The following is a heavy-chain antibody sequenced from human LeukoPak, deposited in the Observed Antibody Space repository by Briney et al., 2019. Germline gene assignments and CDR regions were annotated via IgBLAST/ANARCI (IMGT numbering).Heavy chain of an antibody. Sequence: GGSLRLSCAASGFTFSSYAVSWVRQAPGKGLEWVSAISGSGGSTYYADSVKGRFTISRDNSKNTLYLQMNSLRAEDTAVYYCAKDRIAVAGRYDAFDIWGQGTMVTVSS. V-gene: IGHV3-23*01. CDR1: GFTFSSYA. J-gene: IGHJ3*02. CDR2: ISGSGGST. D-gene: IGHD6-19*01. CDR3: AKDRIAVAGRYDAFDI.